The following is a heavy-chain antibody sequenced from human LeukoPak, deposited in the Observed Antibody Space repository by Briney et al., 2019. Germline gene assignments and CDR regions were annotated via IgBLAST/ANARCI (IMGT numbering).Heavy chain of an antibody. Sequence: GGSLRLSCAASGFTFSSYGMHWVRQAPGKGLEWVAVIPYDGSNKYYADSVKGRFTISRDNSKNTLYLQMNSLRAEDTAVYYCASGRYGSGSYEFDYWGQGTLVTVSS. CDR2: IPYDGSNK. CDR3: ASGRYGSGSYEFDY. D-gene: IGHD3-10*01. V-gene: IGHV3-30*03. CDR1: GFTFSSYG. J-gene: IGHJ4*02.